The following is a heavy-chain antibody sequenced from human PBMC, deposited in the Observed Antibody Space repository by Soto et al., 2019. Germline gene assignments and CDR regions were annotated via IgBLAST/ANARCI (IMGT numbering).Heavy chain of an antibody. CDR3: ARSYDILTGYYSNFDY. D-gene: IGHD3-9*01. V-gene: IGHV1-18*01. CDR1: GYTFTSYG. J-gene: IGHJ4*02. CDR2: ISAYNGNT. Sequence: GASVKVSCKASGYTFTSYGISWVRQAPGQGLEWMGWISAYNGNTNYAQKLQGRVTMTTDTSTSTAYMELRSLRSDDTAVYYCARSYDILTGYYSNFDYWGQGTLVTVSS.